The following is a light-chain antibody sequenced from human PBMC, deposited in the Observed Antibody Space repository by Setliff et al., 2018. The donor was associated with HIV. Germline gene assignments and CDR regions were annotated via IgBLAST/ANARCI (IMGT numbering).Light chain of an antibody. V-gene: IGLV2-8*01. CDR1: SSDVGGYHY. CDR2: EVS. Sequence: LTQPPSASGSPGQSVTISCTGTSSDVGGYHYVSWYQQHPGKAPKLLIYEVSKRPSWVPDRFSASKSGNTASLTVSGLQAEDEADYYCSSYAGSNIYVFGTGTKVTVL. J-gene: IGLJ1*01. CDR3: SSYAGSNIYV.